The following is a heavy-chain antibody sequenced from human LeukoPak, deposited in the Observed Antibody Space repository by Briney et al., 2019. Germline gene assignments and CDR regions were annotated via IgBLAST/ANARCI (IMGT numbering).Heavy chain of an antibody. J-gene: IGHJ4*02. CDR3: ARGGDSSGYNFDY. CDR2: ISSSSSTI. D-gene: IGHD3-22*01. Sequence: GGSLRLSCAASGFTFSSYSMNWVRQAPGKGLEWVSYISSSSSTIYYADSVKGRFTISRDNAKNSLYLQMNSLRAEDTAVYYCARGGDSSGYNFDYWGQGTLVTVSS. V-gene: IGHV3-48*01. CDR1: GFTFSSYS.